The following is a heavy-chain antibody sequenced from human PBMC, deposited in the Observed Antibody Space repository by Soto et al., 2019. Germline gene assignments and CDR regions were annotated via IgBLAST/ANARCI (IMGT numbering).Heavy chain of an antibody. Sequence: PSETLSLTCAVCGGSFSGYYWSWIRQPPGKGLEWIGEVNHSGSTNYNPSLKSRVTISVDTSKNQFSLKLSSVTAADTAVYYCARGWSGLVIIRGAPWGRGKLVTVSS. CDR2: VNHSGST. V-gene: IGHV4-34*01. J-gene: IGHJ5*02. CDR1: GGSFSGYY. D-gene: IGHD3-9*01. CDR3: ARGWSGLVIIRGAP.